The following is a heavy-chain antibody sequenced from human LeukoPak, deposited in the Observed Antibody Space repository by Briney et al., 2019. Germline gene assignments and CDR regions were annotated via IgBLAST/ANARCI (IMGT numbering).Heavy chain of an antibody. Sequence: GGSLRLSCAASAFTFSRSAMSWARQAPGKGLEWVSVISGGGGITNYADSVKGRFTISRDNSNNTLSLQMNSLRVEDTAVYYCAKGGSTVTTEDVVDYWGQGTLVTVSS. CDR3: AKGGSTVTTEDVVDY. CDR2: ISGGGGIT. J-gene: IGHJ4*02. CDR1: AFTFSRSA. V-gene: IGHV3-23*01. D-gene: IGHD4-17*01.